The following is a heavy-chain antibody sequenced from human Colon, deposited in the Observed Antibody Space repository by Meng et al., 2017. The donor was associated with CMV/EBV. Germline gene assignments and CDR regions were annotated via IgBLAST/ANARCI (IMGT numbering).Heavy chain of an antibody. J-gene: IGHJ4*02. Sequence: GGSLRLSCAASGFTFSSHEMNWVRQAPGKGLEWVSSISRSSSYIYYADSVKGRFTISRDNAKNSLYLQMNSLRAEDMALYYCAKDTSHSGWPSGTFDYWGQGTLVTVSS. V-gene: IGHV3-21*04. D-gene: IGHD5-12*01. CDR1: GFTFSSHE. CDR3: AKDTSHSGWPSGTFDY. CDR2: ISRSSSYI.